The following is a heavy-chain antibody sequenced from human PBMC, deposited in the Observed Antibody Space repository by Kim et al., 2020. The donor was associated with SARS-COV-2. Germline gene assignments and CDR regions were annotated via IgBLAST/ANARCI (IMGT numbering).Heavy chain of an antibody. Sequence: PKFPGRVTISRETSPSTAYMELSSLRSEDTAVYYCARTDYYDRMHYGMDVWGQGTTVTVSS. V-gene: IGHV1-3*01. CDR3: ARTDYYDRMHYGMDV. D-gene: IGHD3-22*01. J-gene: IGHJ6*02.